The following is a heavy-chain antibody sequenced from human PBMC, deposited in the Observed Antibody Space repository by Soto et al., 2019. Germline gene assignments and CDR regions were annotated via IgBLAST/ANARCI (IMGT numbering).Heavy chain of an antibody. CDR2: ITGSTGTT. V-gene: IGHV3-23*01. D-gene: IGHD2-2*01. Sequence: EVQVLESGGGSVQPGGSLRLSCAASGFTFSNFAMSWVRHAPGKGLEWVSEITGSTGTTYYADSVRGRFIISRDNSQNTLHLQMNSLRPKDTAVYYCAKDTSSSPYYMDVWGKGTTVTVSS. CDR1: GFTFSNFA. CDR3: AKDTSSSPYYMDV. J-gene: IGHJ6*03.